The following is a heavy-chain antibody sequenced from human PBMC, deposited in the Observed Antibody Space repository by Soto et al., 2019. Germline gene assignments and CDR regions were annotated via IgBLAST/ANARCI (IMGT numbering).Heavy chain of an antibody. CDR3: ARGDMVVAATGIDY. D-gene: IGHD2-15*01. J-gene: IGHJ4*02. CDR2: IIPILGIA. CDR1: GGTFSSYA. Sequence: ASVKVSCKASGGTFSSYAISWVRQAPGQGLEWMGRIIPILGIANYAQKFQGRVTITADKSTSTAYMELSSLRSEDTAVYYCARGDMVVAATGIDYWGQGTLVTVSS. V-gene: IGHV1-69*04.